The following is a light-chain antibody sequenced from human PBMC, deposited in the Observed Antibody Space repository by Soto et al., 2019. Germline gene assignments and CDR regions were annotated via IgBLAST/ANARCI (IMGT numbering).Light chain of an antibody. CDR2: DAS. CDR1: QSVGTF. V-gene: IGKV3-11*01. CDR3: QQCYNWPQWT. Sequence: SVLTQSPATLSLYPGERATLYCRASQSVGTFFAWYQQKPGQAPRLLIYDASNRATGIPARFSGSGSGTDFTLTISSLEPEDFAVYYCQQCYNWPQWTFGQGTKVDIK. J-gene: IGKJ1*01.